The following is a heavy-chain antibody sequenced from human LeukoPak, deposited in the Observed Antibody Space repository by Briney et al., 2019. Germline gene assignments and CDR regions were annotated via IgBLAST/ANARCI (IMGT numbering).Heavy chain of an antibody. CDR2: INPNSGGT. J-gene: IGHJ4*02. V-gene: IGHV1-2*06. CDR3: AKDITSSWYPLDN. CDR1: GYTFTGYY. Sequence: GASVKVSCKASGYTFTGYYMHWVRQAPGQGLEWMGRINPNSGGTNYAQKFQGRVTMTRDTSISTAYMELSRLRSDDTAVYYCAKDITSSWYPLDNWGQGTLVTVSS. D-gene: IGHD6-13*01.